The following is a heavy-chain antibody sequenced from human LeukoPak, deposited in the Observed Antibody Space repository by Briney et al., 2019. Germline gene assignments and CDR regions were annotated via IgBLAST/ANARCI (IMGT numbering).Heavy chain of an antibody. Sequence: PGGSLRLSCAASGFTFSNAWMSWVRQAPGKGLEWVGRIKSKTDGGTTDYAAPVKGRFTISRDDSKNTLYLQMNSLKTEDTAVYYCTTDGNGIVATIPYYFDYWGQGTLVTVSS. CDR2: IKSKTDGGTT. V-gene: IGHV3-15*01. D-gene: IGHD5-12*01. CDR3: TTDGNGIVATIPYYFDY. CDR1: GFTFSNAW. J-gene: IGHJ4*02.